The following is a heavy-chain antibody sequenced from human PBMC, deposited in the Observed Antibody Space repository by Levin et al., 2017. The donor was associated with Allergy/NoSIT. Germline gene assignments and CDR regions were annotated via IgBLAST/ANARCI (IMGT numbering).Heavy chain of an antibody. D-gene: IGHD1-1*01. Sequence: GGSLRLSCAASGFTFSSYGMHWVRQAPGKGLEWVAVISYDGSNKYYADSVKGRFTISRDNSKNTLYLQMNSLRAEDTAVYYCAKRVRGYNWNDDDAFDIWGQGTMVTVSS. CDR3: AKRVRGYNWNDDDAFDI. CDR2: ISYDGSNK. V-gene: IGHV3-30*18. CDR1: GFTFSSYG. J-gene: IGHJ3*02.